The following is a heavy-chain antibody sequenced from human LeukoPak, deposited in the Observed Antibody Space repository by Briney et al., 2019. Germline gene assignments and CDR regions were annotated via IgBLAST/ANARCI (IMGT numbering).Heavy chain of an antibody. D-gene: IGHD2-15*01. V-gene: IGHV3-30*02. CDR2: IRYDGSNK. Sequence: GGSLRLSCAASGFTFSSYGMHWVRQAPGKGLEWVAFIRYDGSNKYYADSVKGRFTISRDNSKNTLYLQMNSLRAEDTAVYYCARAGCSGGSCYLGPSGFDYWGQGTLVTVSS. J-gene: IGHJ4*02. CDR1: GFTFSSYG. CDR3: ARAGCSGGSCYLGPSGFDY.